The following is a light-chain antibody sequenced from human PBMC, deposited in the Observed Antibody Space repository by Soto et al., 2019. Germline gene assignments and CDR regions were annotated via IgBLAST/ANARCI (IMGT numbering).Light chain of an antibody. CDR1: QAISCA. Sequence: IQMTQSPSSLSASVGDRVTITCRASQAISCALAWYQQKPGKPPKLLIYDASTLQSGVPSRFSGTASGTDFTLTINSLQPEDFATYYCQQFNNWPVTFGPGTKVDIK. J-gene: IGKJ3*01. CDR2: DAS. CDR3: QQFNNWPVT. V-gene: IGKV1D-13*01.